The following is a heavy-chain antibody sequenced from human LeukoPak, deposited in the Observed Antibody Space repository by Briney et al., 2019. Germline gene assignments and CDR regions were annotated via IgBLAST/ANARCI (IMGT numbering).Heavy chain of an antibody. V-gene: IGHV3-74*01. CDR3: TRSTGDRSFFDY. D-gene: IGHD7-27*01. J-gene: IGHJ4*02. CDR2: INSDGSSTRYADSVKGRIT. Sequence: PGGSLRLSCAASGFTFSSYWMHWVRQAPGKGLVWVSRINSDGSSTRYADSVKGRITRYADSVKGRITISRDNAKITLYLQMSSLRAEDTAVYYCTRSTGDRSFFDYWGQGTLVTVSS. CDR1: GFTFSSYW.